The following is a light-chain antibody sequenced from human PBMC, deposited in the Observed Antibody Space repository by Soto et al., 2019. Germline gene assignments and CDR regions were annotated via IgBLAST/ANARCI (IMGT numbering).Light chain of an antibody. Sequence: EILMTQSPATLSVSPGERATLSCRASHRVNIYIAWYQQRPGQAPRLLIYDASTRATDIPARFSGSGSGTEFTLTISSLQSEDFAVYYCQQYYNWPLTFGGGTKVDIK. CDR3: QQYYNWPLT. V-gene: IGKV3-15*01. CDR1: HRVNIY. CDR2: DAS. J-gene: IGKJ4*01.